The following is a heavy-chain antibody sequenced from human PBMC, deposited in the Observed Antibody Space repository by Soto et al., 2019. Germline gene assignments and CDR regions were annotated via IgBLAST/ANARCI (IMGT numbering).Heavy chain of an antibody. CDR2: ISYSGST. J-gene: IGHJ4*02. Sequence: SETLSLTCTVSGGSISSSSDYWGWIRQPPGKGLEWIGSISYSGSTYYNPSLKSRVTISVDTSKNQFSLKLSSVTAADTAVYYCASYYYDSSGYYYVPGVYWGQGTLVTVSS. CDR3: ASYYYDSSGYYYVPGVY. V-gene: IGHV4-39*01. D-gene: IGHD3-22*01. CDR1: GGSISSSSDY.